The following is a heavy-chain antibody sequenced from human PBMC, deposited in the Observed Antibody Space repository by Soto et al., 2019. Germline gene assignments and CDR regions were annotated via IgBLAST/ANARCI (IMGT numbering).Heavy chain of an antibody. V-gene: IGHV3-30*18. CDR1: GFTFSSYG. Sequence: PGGSLRLSCAASGFTFSSYGMHWVRQAPGKGLEWVAVISYDGSNKYYADSVKGRFTISRDNSKNTLYLQMNSLRAEDTAVYYCAKESRAPYGSGSYYKAPLDYWGQGTLVTVSS. J-gene: IGHJ4*02. D-gene: IGHD3-10*01. CDR3: AKESRAPYGSGSYYKAPLDY. CDR2: ISYDGSNK.